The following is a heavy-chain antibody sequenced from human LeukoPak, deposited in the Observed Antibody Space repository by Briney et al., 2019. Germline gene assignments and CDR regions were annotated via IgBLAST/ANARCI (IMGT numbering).Heavy chain of an antibody. CDR2: IYYSGST. Sequence: SETLSLTCTVSGGSISSGGYYWSWIRQHPGKGLEWIGYIYYSGSTYYNPSLKSRVTISVDTSKNQFSLKLSSVTAADTAVYYCARGVVAAIQIDYWGQGTLVTVSS. J-gene: IGHJ4*02. CDR3: ARGVVAAIQIDY. CDR1: GGSISSGGYY. V-gene: IGHV4-31*03. D-gene: IGHD2-15*01.